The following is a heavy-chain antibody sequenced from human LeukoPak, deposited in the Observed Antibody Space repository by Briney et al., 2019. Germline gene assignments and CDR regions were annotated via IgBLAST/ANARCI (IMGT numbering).Heavy chain of an antibody. V-gene: IGHV3-21*04. CDR2: ISSSSSYI. CDR3: AKDSDSSGYYYVDAFDI. CDR1: GFTFSSYS. D-gene: IGHD3-22*01. J-gene: IGHJ3*02. Sequence: GGSLRLACAASGFTFSSYSMNWVRQAPGKGLEWVSSISSSSSYIYYADSVKGRFTISRDNAKNSLYLQMNSLRAEDTALYYCAKDSDSSGYYYVDAFDIWGQGTMVTVSS.